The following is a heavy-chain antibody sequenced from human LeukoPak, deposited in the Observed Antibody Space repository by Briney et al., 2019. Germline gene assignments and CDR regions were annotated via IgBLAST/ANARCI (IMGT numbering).Heavy chain of an antibody. CDR2: IDNSGST. V-gene: IGHV4-59*01. CDR1: GGSISSSY. D-gene: IGHD6-19*01. CDR3: ARAPLYSGGSGWSIYYFYAMDV. J-gene: IGHJ6*02. Sequence: SEPLSLTCTVSGGSISSSYWSWVRQPPGKGPEWIGYIDNSGSTNYNPSLKSRVTISLDTPKSQFSLKLSSVTAADTAVYYCARAPLYSGGSGWSIYYFYAMDVWGQGTTVTVSS.